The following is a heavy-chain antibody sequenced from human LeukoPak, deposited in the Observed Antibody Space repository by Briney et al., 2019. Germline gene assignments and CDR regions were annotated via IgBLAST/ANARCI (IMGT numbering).Heavy chain of an antibody. Sequence: GGSLRLSCAASGFTFDDYAMHWVRQAPGKGLEWVSGLSWSSGSIGYADSVKGRFTISRDNAKNSLYLQMNSLRAEDTALYYCAKDRGDDSSSPTLMDYWGQGTLVTVSS. CDR3: AKDRGDDSSSPTLMDY. CDR1: GFTFDDYA. J-gene: IGHJ4*02. D-gene: IGHD6-13*01. V-gene: IGHV3-9*01. CDR2: LSWSSGSI.